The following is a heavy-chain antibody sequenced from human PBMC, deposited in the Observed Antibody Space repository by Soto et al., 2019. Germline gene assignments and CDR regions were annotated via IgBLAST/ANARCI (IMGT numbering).Heavy chain of an antibody. CDR3: AKDGLMTTTTIYYYYYYMDV. CDR2: ISYDGSNK. Sequence: QVQLVESGGGVVQPGRSLRLSCAASGFTFSSYGMHWVRQAPGKGLEWVAVISYDGSNKYYADSVKGRFTIFRDNSKNTLYLQMNSLRAEDTAVYYCAKDGLMTTTTIYYYYYYMDVWGKGTTVTVSS. D-gene: IGHD4-4*01. V-gene: IGHV3-30*18. CDR1: GFTFSSYG. J-gene: IGHJ6*03.